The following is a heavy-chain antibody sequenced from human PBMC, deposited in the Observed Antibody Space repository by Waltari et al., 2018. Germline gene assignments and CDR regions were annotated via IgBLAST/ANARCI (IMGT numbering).Heavy chain of an antibody. J-gene: IGHJ6*04. CDR3: ARGFSLKMDV. Sequence: QVQLQESGPGLVKPSQTLSLTCTVSGGSLSSGSYYWSWIRQPAGKGLEWIGYIYTSGSTNYNPSLKSRVTISVDTSKNQFSLKLSSVTAADTAVYYCARGFSLKMDVWGKGTTVTVSS. CDR1: GGSLSSGSYY. V-gene: IGHV4-61*09. D-gene: IGHD3-3*01. CDR2: IYTSGST.